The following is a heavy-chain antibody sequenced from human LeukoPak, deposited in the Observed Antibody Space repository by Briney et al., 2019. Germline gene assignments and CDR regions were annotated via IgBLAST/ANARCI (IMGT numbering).Heavy chain of an antibody. D-gene: IGHD5-18*01. CDR2: IKQDATEK. V-gene: IGHV3-7*04. J-gene: IGHJ4*02. CDR3: ARTRSIQLWTFDY. Sequence: GGSLRLSCAASGITFSNYWMSWVRQAPGKGLEWVASIKQDATEKCYVDSVKGRFTISRDNARNSLYLQMNSLRAEDTAVYYCARTRSIQLWTFDYWGQGALVTVSS. CDR1: GITFSNYW.